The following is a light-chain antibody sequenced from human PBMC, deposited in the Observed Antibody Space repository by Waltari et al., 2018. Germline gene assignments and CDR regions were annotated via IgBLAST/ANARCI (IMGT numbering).Light chain of an antibody. CDR3: QQYHDWPLT. J-gene: IGKJ4*01. V-gene: IGKV3-15*01. Sequence: EIVMTQSPATLSVSPGERATLSCRASQSINSNVAWYRQKPGQAPRLLISGASARATGIPVRFSGSGSGTEFTLTISSLQSEDFAVYYCQQYHDWPLTFAGGTKVEIK. CDR2: GAS. CDR1: QSINSN.